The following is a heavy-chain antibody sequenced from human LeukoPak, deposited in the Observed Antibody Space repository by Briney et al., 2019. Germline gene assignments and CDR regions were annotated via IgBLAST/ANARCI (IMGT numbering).Heavy chain of an antibody. Sequence: SVKVSCKASGGTFSSYAISWVRQAPGQRLEWMGGIIPIFGTANYARKFQGRVTITTDESTSTAYMELSSLRSEDTAVYYCARVAVREGRGSNWFDPWGQGTLVTVSS. V-gene: IGHV1-69*05. J-gene: IGHJ5*02. CDR2: IIPIFGTA. CDR3: ARVAVREGRGSNWFDP. D-gene: IGHD3-10*01. CDR1: GGTFSSYA.